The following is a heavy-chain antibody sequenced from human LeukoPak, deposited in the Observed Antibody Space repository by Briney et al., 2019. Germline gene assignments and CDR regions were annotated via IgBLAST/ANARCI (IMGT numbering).Heavy chain of an antibody. D-gene: IGHD3-22*01. J-gene: IGHJ3*02. CDR2: IYTSGST. V-gene: IGHV4-4*07. CDR1: GGSISSYY. Sequence: KPSETLSLTCTVSGGSISSYYWSWIRQPAGKGLEWIGRIYTSGSTNYNPSLKSRVTMSVDTSKNQFSLKLSSVTAADTAVYYCARDGGTSGYYAADEDAFDIWGQGTMVTVSS. CDR3: ARDGGTSGYYAADEDAFDI.